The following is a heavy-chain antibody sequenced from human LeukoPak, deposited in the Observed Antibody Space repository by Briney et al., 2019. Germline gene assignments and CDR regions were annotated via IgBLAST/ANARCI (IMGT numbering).Heavy chain of an antibody. J-gene: IGHJ4*02. CDR3: ARDRYYDSSGYPDY. V-gene: IGHV1-18*01. Sequence: ASVKVSCKASGYTFTSYGISWVRQAPGQGLEWMGWISAYNGNTNYAQKRQGRVTMTTDTSTSTAYMELRSLRSDDTAVYYCARDRYYDSSGYPDYWGQGTLVTVSS. D-gene: IGHD3-22*01. CDR2: ISAYNGNT. CDR1: GYTFTSYG.